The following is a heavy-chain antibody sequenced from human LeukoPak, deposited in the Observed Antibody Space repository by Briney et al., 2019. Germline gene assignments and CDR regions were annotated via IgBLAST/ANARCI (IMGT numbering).Heavy chain of an antibody. V-gene: IGHV3-30-3*01. CDR2: ISYDGSNK. J-gene: IGHJ3*02. D-gene: IGHD6-19*01. CDR1: GVTFSSYA. CDR3: ARAGKGEQWLGDAFDI. Sequence: GGSLRLSCAASGVTFSSYAMHWVRQAPGKGLEWVAVISYDGSNKYYADSVKGRFTISRDNSKNTLYLQMNSLRAGDTAVYYCARAGKGEQWLGDAFDIWGQGTRVTVSS.